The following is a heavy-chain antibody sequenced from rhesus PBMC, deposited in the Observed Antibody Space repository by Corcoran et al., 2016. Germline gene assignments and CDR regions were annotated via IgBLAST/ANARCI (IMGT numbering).Heavy chain of an antibody. CDR1: GDSIISGYA. V-gene: IGHV4-127*01. J-gene: IGHJ6*01. D-gene: IGHD1-26*01. CDR2: IGG. CDR3: ASGLNYGAPNFGLDS. Sequence: QVQLKESGPGLVKPSATLSLTCTVSGDSIISGYAWRWMRQPPGKGLEWIGYIGGYYNPSLKSRVTISTDTSKNQFSLNLTSVTAADTAVYYCASGLNYGAPNFGLDSWGQGVVVTVSS.